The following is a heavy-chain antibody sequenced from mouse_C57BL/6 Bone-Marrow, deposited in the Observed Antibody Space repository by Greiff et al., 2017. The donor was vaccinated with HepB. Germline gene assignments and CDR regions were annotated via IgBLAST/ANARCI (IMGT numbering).Heavy chain of an antibody. V-gene: IGHV1-26*01. CDR2: INPNNGGT. Sequence: DVQLQQSGPELVKPGASVKISCKASGYTFTDYYMNWVKQSHGKSLEWIGDINPNNGGTSYNQKFKGKATLTVDKSSSTAYMELRSLTSEDSAVYYCAPDGYYPFAYWGQGTLVTVSA. CDR3: APDGYYPFAY. D-gene: IGHD2-3*01. CDR1: GYTFTDYY. J-gene: IGHJ3*01.